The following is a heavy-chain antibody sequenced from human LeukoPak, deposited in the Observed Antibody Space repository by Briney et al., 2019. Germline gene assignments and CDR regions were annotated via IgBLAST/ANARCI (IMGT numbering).Heavy chain of an antibody. CDR1: GGSVSSYY. CDR2: IYYSGST. J-gene: IGHJ4*02. CDR3: ARREATNGGRIDY. Sequence: PSETLSLTCTVSGGSVSSYYWSWIRQPPGKGLEWIGYIYYSGSTNYNPSLKSRVTMSVDTSKNQFSLKLSSVTAADTAVYYCARREATNGGRIDYWGQGTLVTVSS. D-gene: IGHD7-27*01. V-gene: IGHV4-59*08.